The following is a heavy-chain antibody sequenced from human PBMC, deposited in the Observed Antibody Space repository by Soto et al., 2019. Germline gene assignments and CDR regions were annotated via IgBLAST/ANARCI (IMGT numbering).Heavy chain of an antibody. CDR2: IYYSGST. V-gene: IGHV4-59*01. J-gene: IGHJ6*02. CDR3: ARGRGSQLWAYYYYGMDV. D-gene: IGHD5-18*01. Sequence: PSETLSLTCTVSGGSIISYYWSWIRQPPGKGLEWIGYIYYSGSTNYNPSLKSRVTISVDTSKNQFSLKLSSVTAADTAVYYCARGRGSQLWAYYYYGMDVWGQGTTVTVSS. CDR1: GGSIISYY.